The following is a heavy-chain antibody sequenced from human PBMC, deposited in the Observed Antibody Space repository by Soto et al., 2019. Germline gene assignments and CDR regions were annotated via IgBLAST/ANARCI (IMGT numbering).Heavy chain of an antibody. CDR1: GFTFSSYA. Sequence: GGSLRLSCAASGFTFSSYAMTWVRQAPGKGLEWVSAISGSGGSTYYADSVKGRFTISRDNPKNTRYLQMNSLRAEETAVYYCAKDGVWGGWHDYWGQGTLVTVSS. J-gene: IGHJ4*02. V-gene: IGHV3-23*01. CDR2: ISGSGGST. CDR3: AKDGVWGGWHDY. D-gene: IGHD6-19*01.